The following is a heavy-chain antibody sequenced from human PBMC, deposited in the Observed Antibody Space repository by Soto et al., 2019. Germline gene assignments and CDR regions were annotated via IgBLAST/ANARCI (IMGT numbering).Heavy chain of an antibody. CDR3: ASDGGGYIHGLPTH. J-gene: IGHJ4*02. CDR1: GYTFTSYG. Sequence: ASVKVSCKASGYTFTSYGISWVRQAPGQGLEWMGWISAYNGNTNYAQKLQGRVTMTTDTSTSTAYMELRSLRSDDTAVYYCASDGGGYIHGLPTHWGPGTLVTVSS. CDR2: ISAYNGNT. V-gene: IGHV1-18*01. D-gene: IGHD1-26*01.